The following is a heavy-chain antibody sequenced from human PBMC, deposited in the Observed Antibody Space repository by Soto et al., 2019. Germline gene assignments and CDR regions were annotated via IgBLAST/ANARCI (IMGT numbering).Heavy chain of an antibody. CDR3: ARHVRGYCSSTSGHTDY. Sequence: QLQLQESGPGLVKPSETLSLTCTVSGGSISSSSYYWGWIRQPPGKGLELIGGIFYSGNTYYNPSLQRRVTISVDTSKITFSMTLSSVTAADTAVYYCARHVRGYCSSTSGHTDYWGQGTLVTVSS. D-gene: IGHD2-2*02. V-gene: IGHV4-39*01. J-gene: IGHJ4*02. CDR2: IFYSGNT. CDR1: GGSISSSSYY.